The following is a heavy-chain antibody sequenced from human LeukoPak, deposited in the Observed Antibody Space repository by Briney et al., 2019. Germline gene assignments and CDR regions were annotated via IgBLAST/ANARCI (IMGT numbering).Heavy chain of an antibody. CDR2: INTDGSTT. Sequence: GGSLRLSCAASGFTFSSYWMHWVRHAPGKGLVWVSRINTDGSTTNYADSVKGRFTISRDNAENTLYLQMDSLRAEDTAVYYCARGSPAAVWGQGALVTVSS. J-gene: IGHJ4*02. CDR3: ARGSPAAV. CDR1: GFTFSSYW. V-gene: IGHV3-74*01. D-gene: IGHD6-25*01.